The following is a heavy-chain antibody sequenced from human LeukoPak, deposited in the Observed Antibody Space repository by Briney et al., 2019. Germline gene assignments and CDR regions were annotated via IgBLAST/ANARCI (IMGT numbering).Heavy chain of an antibody. Sequence: GGSLRLSCAASGFTFSDYWMNWVRQAPGKGLEWVANMKEDGSEKYCVDRVKGRFTISRDNAKNSLYLQMNSLRAEDTAVYYCARGPNYGSRSDYFDYWGQGTLVTVSS. CDR2: MKEDGSEK. D-gene: IGHD3-10*01. V-gene: IGHV3-7*03. CDR3: ARGPNYGSRSDYFDY. CDR1: GFTFSDYW. J-gene: IGHJ4*02.